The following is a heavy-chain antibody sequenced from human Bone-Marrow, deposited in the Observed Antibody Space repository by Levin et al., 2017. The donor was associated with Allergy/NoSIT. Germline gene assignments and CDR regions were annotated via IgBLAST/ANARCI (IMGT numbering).Heavy chain of an antibody. CDR2: VYRSGTT. Sequence: GESLKISCAVSGVTVSSNYMSWVRQAPGKGLEWVSVVYRSGTTYYSDSVKGRFTISRDISKNTLYLQMNSLRAEDTAVYYCARDADSSSPGFFNSWGQGTLVTVSS. J-gene: IGHJ4*02. V-gene: IGHV3-53*01. D-gene: IGHD6-6*01. CDR1: GVTVSSNY. CDR3: ARDADSSSPGFFNS.